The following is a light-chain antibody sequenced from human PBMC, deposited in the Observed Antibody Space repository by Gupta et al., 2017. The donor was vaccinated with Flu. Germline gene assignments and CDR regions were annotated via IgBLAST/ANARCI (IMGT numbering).Light chain of an antibody. CDR3: LQYDTYPPT. Sequence: DIQMTQSPSSLSASVGDRVTITCRASQGIRSDLGWYQQKPAKAPKRLIYAASSLQSGVPSRFSGSGSGTEFTLTINSLQPEDFATYYCLQYDTYPPTFGQRTKVEIK. V-gene: IGKV1-17*01. CDR2: AAS. J-gene: IGKJ1*01. CDR1: QGIRSD.